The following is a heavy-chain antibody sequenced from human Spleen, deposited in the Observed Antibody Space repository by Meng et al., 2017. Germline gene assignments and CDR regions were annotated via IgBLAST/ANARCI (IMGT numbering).Heavy chain of an antibody. D-gene: IGHD2-2*01. Sequence: SVKVSCKALGGIFSNYVIGWVRQAPGQGLEWMGGINAVFGTTNYARKFQGRVTITTDESTSTVYMELTRLTSEDTAVYFCARKAGNCISTTCYSLDYWGQGTLVTVSS. CDR2: INAVFGTT. J-gene: IGHJ4*02. CDR1: GGIFSNYV. V-gene: IGHV1-69*05. CDR3: ARKAGNCISTTCYSLDY.